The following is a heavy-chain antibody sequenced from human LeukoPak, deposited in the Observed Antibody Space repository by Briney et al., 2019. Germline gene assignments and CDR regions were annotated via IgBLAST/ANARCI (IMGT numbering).Heavy chain of an antibody. J-gene: IGHJ3*02. Sequence: SETLSLTCAVSGYSISSGYYWGWIRQPPGKGLEWIGSIYHSGSTYYNPSLKSRVTISVDTSKNQFSLKLSSVTAADTAVYYCAICGSTRTHAFDIWGQGTMVTVSS. CDR1: GYSISSGYY. D-gene: IGHD2-2*01. V-gene: IGHV4-38-2*01. CDR2: IYHSGST. CDR3: AICGSTRTHAFDI.